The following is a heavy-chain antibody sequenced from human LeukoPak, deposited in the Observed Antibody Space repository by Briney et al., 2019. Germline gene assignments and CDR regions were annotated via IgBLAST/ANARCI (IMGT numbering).Heavy chain of an antibody. CDR2: INEDGSIT. CDR3: GRDLGGRSGY. Sequence: GGSLRLSCAVSGFTFRTYWMHWVRRVPGEGLVWVSRINEDGSITNYADSVKGRFSISRDNAKNTLYLQMNSLRAEDTAVYYCGRDLGGRSGYWGQGTLVTVSS. CDR1: GFTFRTYW. D-gene: IGHD1-26*01. J-gene: IGHJ4*02. V-gene: IGHV3-74*01.